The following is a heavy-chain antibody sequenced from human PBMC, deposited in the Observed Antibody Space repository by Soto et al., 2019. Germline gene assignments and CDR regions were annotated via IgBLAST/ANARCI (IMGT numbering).Heavy chain of an antibody. CDR3: AKSPVIVVVTASFDY. Sequence: GESLKISCAASGFTFSSYAMSWVRQAPGKGLEWVSAISGSGGSTYYADSVKGRFTISRDNSKNTLYLQMNSLRAEDTAVYYCAKSPVIVVVTASFDYWGQGTLVTVSS. V-gene: IGHV3-23*01. D-gene: IGHD3-22*01. J-gene: IGHJ4*02. CDR1: GFTFSSYA. CDR2: ISGSGGST.